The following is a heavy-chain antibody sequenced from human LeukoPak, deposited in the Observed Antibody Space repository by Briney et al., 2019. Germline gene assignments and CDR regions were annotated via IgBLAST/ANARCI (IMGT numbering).Heavy chain of an antibody. D-gene: IGHD5-24*01. J-gene: IGHJ4*02. Sequence: GGSLRLSCAASGFTVSSNYMSWVRQAPGKGLEWVSVIYSGGSTYYADSVKGRFTISRDNSKNTLYLQMNSLRAEDTAVYYCAKGVGGLVGVTKGREYYFDYWGQGTLVTVSS. V-gene: IGHV3-66*01. CDR2: IYSGGST. CDR3: AKGVGGLVGVTKGREYYFDY. CDR1: GFTVSSNY.